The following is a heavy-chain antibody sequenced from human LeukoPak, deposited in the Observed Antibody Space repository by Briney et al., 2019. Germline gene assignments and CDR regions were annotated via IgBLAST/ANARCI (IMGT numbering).Heavy chain of an antibody. J-gene: IGHJ3*02. CDR3: ARHAKSPIWNDAFDI. CDR2: IYYSGST. CDR1: GGSFSGYY. Sequence: PSETLSLTCAVYGGSFSGYYWGWIRQPPGKGLEWIGSIYYSGSTYYNPSLKSRVTISVDTSKNQFSLKLSSVTAADTAVYYCARHAKSPIWNDAFDIWGQGTMVTVSS. D-gene: IGHD3-3*01. V-gene: IGHV4-39*01.